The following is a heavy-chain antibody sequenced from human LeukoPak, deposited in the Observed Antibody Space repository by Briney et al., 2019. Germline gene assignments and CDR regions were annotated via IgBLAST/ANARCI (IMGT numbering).Heavy chain of an antibody. Sequence: PGGSLRLSCAASGFTFSSYGMHWVRQAPGKGLEWVAVIWYDGSKKYYADSVKGRFTISRDNTKNTLYLQMNSLRGEDTAVYYCARDNPAVAGNPFDYWGQGTLVTVSS. CDR3: ARDNPAVAGNPFDY. J-gene: IGHJ4*02. V-gene: IGHV3-33*01. D-gene: IGHD6-19*01. CDR2: IWYDGSKK. CDR1: GFTFSSYG.